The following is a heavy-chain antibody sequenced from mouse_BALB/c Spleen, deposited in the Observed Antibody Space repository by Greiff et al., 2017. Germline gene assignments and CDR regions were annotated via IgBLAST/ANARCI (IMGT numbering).Heavy chain of an antibody. J-gene: IGHJ3*01. D-gene: IGHD3-3*01. CDR2: ISSGGSYT. CDR3: ARGDPFAY. CDR1: GVTFSSYA. V-gene: IGHV5-9-4*01. Sequence: DVQLVESGGGLVKPGGSLKLSCAASGVTFSSYAMSWVRQSPEKRLEWVAEISSGGSYTYYPDTVTGRFTISRDNAKNTLYLEMSSLRSEDTAMYYCARGDPFAYWGQGTLVTVSA.